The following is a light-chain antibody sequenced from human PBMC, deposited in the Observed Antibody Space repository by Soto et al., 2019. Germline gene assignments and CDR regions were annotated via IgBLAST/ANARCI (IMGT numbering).Light chain of an antibody. V-gene: IGKV3-15*01. CDR1: QNVNSN. CDR3: QQYNNWPPFT. CDR2: GAS. J-gene: IGKJ3*01. Sequence: EIVMTQSPDTLSVSPGERATLSCRASQNVNSNLAWYQQKPGQAPRLLIYGASTRATGVPARFSGSGSGTEFTLTISSLQSEDFAVYYCQQYNNWPPFTVGPGTKVDIE.